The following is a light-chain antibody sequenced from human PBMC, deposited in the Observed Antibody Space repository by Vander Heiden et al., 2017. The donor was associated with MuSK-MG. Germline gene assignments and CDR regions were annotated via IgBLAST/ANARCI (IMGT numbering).Light chain of an antibody. V-gene: IGKV1-8*01. CDR2: AAS. CDR1: QSISSY. J-gene: IGKJ4*02. Sequence: AFRMTQSPSSFSASTGDRVTITCRASQSISSYLAWYQQKPGKAPKLLIYAASTLQSGVPSRFSGSGSGTDFTLTISCLQSEDFATYYCQQYYSYPRTFGEGTKVEIK. CDR3: QQYYSYPRT.